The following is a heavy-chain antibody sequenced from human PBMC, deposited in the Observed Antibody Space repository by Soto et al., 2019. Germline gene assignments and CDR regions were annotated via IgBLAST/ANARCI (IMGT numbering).Heavy chain of an antibody. CDR1: GGSISSTDHY. D-gene: IGHD2-15*01. CDR3: ARLVFHCLRGSCDNYNFSGMDV. V-gene: IGHV4-39*01. CDR2: MYYAGST. J-gene: IGHJ6*02. Sequence: SETMSLTCIASGGSISSTDHYWGWTRQPPGTGLEWLGSMYYAGSTFHTPSLKRRATISVDTSRNQFSLRLSSVTASDTAVYYCARLVFHCLRGSCDNYNFSGMDVWGRGTTVTVSS.